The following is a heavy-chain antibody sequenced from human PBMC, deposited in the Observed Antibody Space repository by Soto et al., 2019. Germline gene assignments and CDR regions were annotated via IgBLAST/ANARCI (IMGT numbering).Heavy chain of an antibody. Sequence: SVKVSCKDYGGTFSSYAISWVRQAPGQGIERLGGIIPVLGTANYAQKFQGRVTITADESTSTAYMELSSLRSEDTAVYYCARDRGYSSSWYGPYYYYGMDVWGQGTTVTVSS. CDR2: IIPVLGTA. CDR3: ARDRGYSSSWYGPYYYYGMDV. V-gene: IGHV1-69*13. CDR1: GGTFSSYA. D-gene: IGHD6-13*01. J-gene: IGHJ6*02.